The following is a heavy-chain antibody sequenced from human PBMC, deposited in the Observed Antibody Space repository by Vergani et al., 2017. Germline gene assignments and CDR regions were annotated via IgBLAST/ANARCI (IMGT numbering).Heavy chain of an antibody. CDR1: GFTFSSYA. J-gene: IGHJ3*02. CDR2: ISYDGSNK. Sequence: QVQLVESGGGVVQPGRSLRLSCAASGFTFSSYAMHWVRQAPGKGLEWVAVISYDGSNKYYADSVKGRFTISRDNSKNTLYLQMNSLRAEDTAVYYCARDSLRYFARRPGAFDIWGQGTMVTVSS. V-gene: IGHV3-30*01. CDR3: ARDSLRYFARRPGAFDI. D-gene: IGHD3-9*01.